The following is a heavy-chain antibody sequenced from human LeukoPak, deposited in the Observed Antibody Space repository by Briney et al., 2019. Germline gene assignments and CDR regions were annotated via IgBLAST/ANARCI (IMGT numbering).Heavy chain of an antibody. V-gene: IGHV4-39*01. CDR1: GGSISSSRYY. J-gene: IGHJ4*02. Sequence: PSETLSLTCTVSGGSISSSRYYWGWIRQPPGKGLEWIGSIYYSVSTYYNPSLKSGVTISVDTSKNQFSLKLSSVTATYTADDYCERQAQSGYLLRQWGEEPLLSVSS. D-gene: IGHD3-22*01. CDR2: IYYSVST. CDR3: ERQAQSGYLLRQ.